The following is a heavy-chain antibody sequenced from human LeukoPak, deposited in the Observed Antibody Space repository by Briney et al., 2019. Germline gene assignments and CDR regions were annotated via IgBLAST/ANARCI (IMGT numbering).Heavy chain of an antibody. Sequence: SGGSLRLSCAASGFTFSSYGMHWVRQAPGKGLEWVAVISYDGSNKYYADSVKGRFTISRDNSKNTLYLQMNSLRAEDTAVYYCATWGGGDTIDYWGQGTLVTVSS. CDR2: ISYDGSNK. CDR1: GFTFSSYG. D-gene: IGHD3-16*01. V-gene: IGHV3-30*03. J-gene: IGHJ4*02. CDR3: ATWGGGDTIDY.